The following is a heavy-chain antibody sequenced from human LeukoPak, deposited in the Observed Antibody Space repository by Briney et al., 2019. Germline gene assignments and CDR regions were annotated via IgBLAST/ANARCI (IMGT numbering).Heavy chain of an antibody. Sequence: GGSLTLSCAASGFTFSRYGMHWVRQAPGKGLEWVAHIWYDGSNKYYADSVKGRFTISRDNSKNTLYLQMNSLRAEDTAVYYCARDLSVTTSWFDPWGQGTLVTVSS. V-gene: IGHV3-33*01. CDR1: GFTFSRYG. CDR3: ARDLSVTTSWFDP. D-gene: IGHD4-11*01. J-gene: IGHJ5*02. CDR2: IWYDGSNK.